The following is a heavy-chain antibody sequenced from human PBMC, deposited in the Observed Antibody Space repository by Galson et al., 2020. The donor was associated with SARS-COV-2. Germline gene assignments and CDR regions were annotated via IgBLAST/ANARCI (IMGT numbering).Heavy chain of an antibody. J-gene: IGHJ4*02. CDR2: ISTGGDIA. V-gene: IGHV3-64*01. Sequence: QAGGSLRLSCAASGFTFSTFAMYWVRQAPGKGLAYVSGISTGGDIAYYTQSVKGRFTIPRDNSKNTLYLQMGSLRVDELAVYYCAGGKWELPEYWGQGNLVTVSS. D-gene: IGHD1-26*01. CDR3: AGGKWELPEY. CDR1: GFTFSTFA.